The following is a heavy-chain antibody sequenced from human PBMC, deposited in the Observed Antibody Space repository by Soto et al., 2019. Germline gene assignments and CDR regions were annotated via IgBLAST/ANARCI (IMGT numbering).Heavy chain of an antibody. V-gene: IGHV4-30-4*01. CDR3: ASRKGSPYFDY. CDR2: IYYSGST. Sequence: SETLSLTCTVSGGSISSGDYYWSWIRQPPGKGLECIGYIYYSGSTYYNPSLKSRVTISVDTSKNQFSLKLSSVTAADTAVYYCASRKGSPYFDYWGQGTLVTAPQ. CDR1: GGSISSGDYY. D-gene: IGHD3-10*01. J-gene: IGHJ4*02.